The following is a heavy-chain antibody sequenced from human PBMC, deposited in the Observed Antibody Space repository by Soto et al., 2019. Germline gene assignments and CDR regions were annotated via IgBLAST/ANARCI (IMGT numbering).Heavy chain of an antibody. CDR3: TTARGYYDFWSGYPYYYYGMDV. CDR1: GFTFSNAW. J-gene: IGHJ6*02. D-gene: IGHD3-3*01. Sequence: EVQLVESGGGLVKPGGSLRLSCAASGFTFSNAWMSWVRQAPGKGLEWVGRIKSKTDGGTTDYAAPVKGRFTISRDDSKNTLYLQMNSLKTEDTAVYYCTTARGYYDFWSGYPYYYYGMDVWGQGTTVTVSS. V-gene: IGHV3-15*01. CDR2: IKSKTDGGTT.